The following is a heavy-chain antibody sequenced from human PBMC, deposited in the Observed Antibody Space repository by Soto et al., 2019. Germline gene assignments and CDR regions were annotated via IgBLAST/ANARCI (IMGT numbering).Heavy chain of an antibody. D-gene: IGHD3-22*01. CDR1: GGSISSYY. CDR3: ARASGSSLRTYYYDSTTGYYGMDV. V-gene: IGHV4-59*01. CDR2: IYYSGST. Sequence: QVQLQESGPGLVKPSETLSLTCTVSGGSISSYYWSWIRQPPGKGLEWIGYIYYSGSTNYNPSLKSRVTISVDTSKNQFSLKLSSVTAADTAVYYCARASGSSLRTYYYDSTTGYYGMDVWGQGTTVTVSS. J-gene: IGHJ6*02.